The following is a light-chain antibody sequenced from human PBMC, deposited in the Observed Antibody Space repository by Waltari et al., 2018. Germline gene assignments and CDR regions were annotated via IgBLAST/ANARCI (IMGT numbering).Light chain of an antibody. J-gene: IGKJ4*01. CDR3: QQYNGYPLT. V-gene: IGKV1-5*03. CDR1: NSISSW. Sequence: EIQMTQSPSTLSASVGDRVTLTCRTDNSISSWLAWYQQKPGKAPKLRIYQASTLASGVPARFSGSGSGTEFALTISSLQPDDVGTYFCQQYNGYPLTFGGGTKLEIK. CDR2: QAS.